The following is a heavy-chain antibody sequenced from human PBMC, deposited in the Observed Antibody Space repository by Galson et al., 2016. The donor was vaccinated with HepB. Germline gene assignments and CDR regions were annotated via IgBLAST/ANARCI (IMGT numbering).Heavy chain of an antibody. CDR3: ARDRSRFSSGYYTGARDVFAV. V-gene: IGHV3-21*01. D-gene: IGHD3-3*01. J-gene: IGHJ3*01. CDR1: GFSFSTYT. CDR2: ISSSSAYV. Sequence: SLRLSCAASGFSFSTYTMNWVRQAPGKGLEWISYISSSSAYVDYADSVKGRFTISRENAKNSLYLQMNSLRAEDTAVYYCARDRSRFSSGYYTGARDVFAVGGQGTVVTVAS.